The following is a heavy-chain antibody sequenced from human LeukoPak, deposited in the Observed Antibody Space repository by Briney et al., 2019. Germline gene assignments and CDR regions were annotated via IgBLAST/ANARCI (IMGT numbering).Heavy chain of an antibody. J-gene: IGHJ5*02. CDR2: INPNSGGT. V-gene: IGHV1-2*02. Sequence: GASVKVSCKASGYTFTGYYMHWVRQAPGQGLEWMGWINPNSGGTNYAQKFQGRVTMTRDTSISTVYMELSRLRSDDTAVYYCASTSGAHWDIWFDPWGQGNLVTVSS. CDR1: GYTFTGYY. CDR3: ASTSGAHWDIWFDP. D-gene: IGHD1-26*01.